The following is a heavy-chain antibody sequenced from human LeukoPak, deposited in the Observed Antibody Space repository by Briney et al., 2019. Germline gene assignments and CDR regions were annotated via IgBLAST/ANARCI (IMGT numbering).Heavy chain of an antibody. V-gene: IGHV4-34*01. Sequence: SETLSLTCGVYGGSFSGHYWSWIRQSPGKGLEWIGENNDSGSSNYNPSLKSRVTISVDTSRNQFSLKLSSVTAADTAVYYCARGLKLRGRFEYWGQGTLVTVSS. J-gene: IGHJ4*02. CDR3: ARGLKLRGRFEY. CDR2: NNDSGSS. CDR1: GGSFSGHY. D-gene: IGHD1-26*01.